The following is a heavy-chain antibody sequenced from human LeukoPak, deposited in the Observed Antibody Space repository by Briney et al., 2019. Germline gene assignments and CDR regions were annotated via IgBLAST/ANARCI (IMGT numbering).Heavy chain of an antibody. V-gene: IGHV3-53*01. CDR1: GFTVSSNY. CDR3: ARAPHYDPPLD. Sequence: GGSLRLSCAASGFTVSSNYMSWVRQAPGKGLEWVSIIYNGGGSTYYADSVKGRFTISRDNSKNTLYLQMNSLRAEDTAVYYCARAPHYDPPLDRGQGSLVTVSS. CDR2: IYNGGGST. D-gene: IGHD3-3*01. J-gene: IGHJ4*02.